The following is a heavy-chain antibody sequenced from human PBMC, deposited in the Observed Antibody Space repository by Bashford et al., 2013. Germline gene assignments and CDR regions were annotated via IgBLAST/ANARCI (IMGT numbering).Heavy chain of an antibody. CDR2: IYYSGST. CDR3: ARGSGYREFDY. Sequence: SSETLSLTCTVSGGSISSYYWSWIRQPPGKGLEWIGYIYYSGSTNYNPSLKSRVTISVDTSKNQFSLKLSSVTAADTAVYYCARGSGYREFDYWGQGTLVTVSS. CDR1: GGSISSYY. J-gene: IGHJ4*02. D-gene: IGHD5-12*01. V-gene: IGHV4-59*01.